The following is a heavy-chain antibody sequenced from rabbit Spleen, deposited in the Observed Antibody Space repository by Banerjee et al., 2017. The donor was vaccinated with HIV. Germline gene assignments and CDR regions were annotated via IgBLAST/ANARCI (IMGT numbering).Heavy chain of an antibody. J-gene: IGHJ4*01. D-gene: IGHD1-1*01. CDR2: INIVTGKS. V-gene: IGHV1S45*01. CDR3: ARDLVAVIGWNFNL. CDR1: GFSFSSSYW. Sequence: QEQLEESGGDLVKPEGSLTLTCTASGFSFSSSYWICWVRQAPGKGLEWIACINIVTGKSVYASWAKGRFMMSRTSSTTVTLQMTSLTAADTATYFCARDLVAVIGWNFNLWGQGTLVTVS.